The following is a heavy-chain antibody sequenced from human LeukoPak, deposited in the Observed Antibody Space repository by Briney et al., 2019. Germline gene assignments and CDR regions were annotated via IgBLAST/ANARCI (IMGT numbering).Heavy chain of an antibody. Sequence: SQTLSLTCTVSGGSISSGGYYWRWIRQHPGKGLEWIGYIYYSGSTYYNPSLKSRVTISVDTSKNQFSLKLSSVTAADTAVYYCARSVHFDAFDIWGQGTMVTVSS. CDR2: IYYSGST. CDR3: ARSVHFDAFDI. V-gene: IGHV4-31*03. CDR1: GGSISSGGYY. J-gene: IGHJ3*02.